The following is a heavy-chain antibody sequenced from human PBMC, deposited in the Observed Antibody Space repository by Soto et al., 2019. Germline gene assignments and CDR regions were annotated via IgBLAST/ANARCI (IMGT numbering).Heavy chain of an antibody. CDR3: ARALVGATSYYYYGMDV. CDR2: IIPIFGTA. CDR1: GGTFSSYA. V-gene: IGHV1-69*01. J-gene: IGHJ6*02. Sequence: QVQLVQSGAEVKKPGSSVKVSCKASGGTFSSYAISWVRPAPGQGLEWMGGIIPIFGTANYAQKFQGRVTITADESTSTAYMELSSLRSEDTAVYYCARALVGATSYYYYGMDVWGQGTTVTVSS. D-gene: IGHD1-26*01.